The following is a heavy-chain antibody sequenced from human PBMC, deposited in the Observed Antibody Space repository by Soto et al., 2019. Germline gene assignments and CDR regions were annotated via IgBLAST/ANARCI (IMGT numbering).Heavy chain of an antibody. Sequence: ASVKVSCKASGGTFSSYAISWVRQAPGQGLEWMGGIIPIFGTANYAQRFQGRVTITADKSTSTAYMELSSLRSEDTAVYYCASSPGGNSLGFDYWGQGTLVTVSS. V-gene: IGHV1-69*06. CDR1: GGTFSSYA. D-gene: IGHD2-21*02. CDR3: ASSPGGNSLGFDY. CDR2: IIPIFGTA. J-gene: IGHJ4*02.